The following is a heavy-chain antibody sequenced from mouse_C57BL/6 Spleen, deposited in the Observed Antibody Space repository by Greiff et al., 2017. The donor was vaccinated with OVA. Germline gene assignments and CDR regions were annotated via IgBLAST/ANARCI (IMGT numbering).Heavy chain of an antibody. Sequence: VQLQQSGAELVRPGTSVKVSCKASGYAFTNYLIEWVKQRPGQGLEWIGVINPGSGGTNYNEKFKGKATLTADKSSSTAYMQLSSLTSEDSAVYFCARPITTVVATRDYAMDYWGQGTSVTVSS. J-gene: IGHJ4*01. CDR3: ARPITTVVATRDYAMDY. CDR1: GYAFTNYL. D-gene: IGHD1-1*01. V-gene: IGHV1-54*01. CDR2: INPGSGGT.